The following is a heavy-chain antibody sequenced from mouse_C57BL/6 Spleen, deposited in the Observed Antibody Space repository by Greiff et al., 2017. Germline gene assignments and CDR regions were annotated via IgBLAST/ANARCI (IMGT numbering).Heavy chain of an antibody. Sequence: QVQLQPSGPELVKPGASVKISCKASGYAFSSSWMNWVKQRPGKGLEWIVRIYPGDGNTNYNGKFKGKATLTADKSSSTAYMQLSSLTSEDSAVYFCARERSLLPFAYWCQGTLVTVSA. J-gene: IGHJ3*01. CDR1: GYAFSSSW. D-gene: IGHD2-10*01. CDR2: IYPGDGNT. V-gene: IGHV1-82*01. CDR3: ARERSLLPFAY.